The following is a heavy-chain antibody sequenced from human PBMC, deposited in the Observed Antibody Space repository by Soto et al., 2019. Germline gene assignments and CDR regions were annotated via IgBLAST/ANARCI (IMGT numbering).Heavy chain of an antibody. V-gene: IGHV2-5*02. J-gene: IGHJ4*02. CDR1: GFSLTTGELG. CDR3: AHLLGGCRRTTCSPLRFDY. D-gene: IGHD2-2*01. CDR2: IYWDGDE. Sequence: QITLKESGPTLVEPTQTLTLTCTFSGFSLTTGELGVGWIHQPPGKALEWLSLIYWDGDEHYTPSLKSRLTITKDTSNNQVVLTMTNMDPVDTATYFCAHLLGGCRRTTCSPLRFDYWGQGTLVTVSS.